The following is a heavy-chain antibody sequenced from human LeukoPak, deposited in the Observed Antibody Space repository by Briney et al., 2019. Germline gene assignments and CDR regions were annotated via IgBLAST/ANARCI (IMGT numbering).Heavy chain of an antibody. Sequence: GGSLRPSCAASGFTFSSYAMSWVRQAPGKGLEWVTAISGSGGSTYYADSVKGRFTISRDNSKNTLYLQMNSLRAEDTAVYYCAVAGTGFLSWSRFDYWGQGTLVTVSS. V-gene: IGHV3-23*01. D-gene: IGHD6-19*01. CDR1: GFTFSSYA. CDR3: AVAGTGFLSWSRFDY. CDR2: ISGSGGST. J-gene: IGHJ4*02.